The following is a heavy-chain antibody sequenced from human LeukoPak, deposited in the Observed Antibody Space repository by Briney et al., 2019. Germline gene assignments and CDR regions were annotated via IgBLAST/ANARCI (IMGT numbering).Heavy chain of an antibody. CDR1: GYRFTNYW. J-gene: IGHJ4*02. CDR2: IYPDDSDT. V-gene: IGHV5-51*01. D-gene: IGHD2-2*02. Sequence: GESLKISCKGSGYRFTNYWIGWVRQMPGKGLEWMGLIYPDDSDTRYSPSFQGQVTISADKSISTAYLQWSSLKASDTAMYYCAIGGDSTTSCYRCFDYWGQRTLVTVSS. CDR3: AIGGDSTTSCYRCFDY.